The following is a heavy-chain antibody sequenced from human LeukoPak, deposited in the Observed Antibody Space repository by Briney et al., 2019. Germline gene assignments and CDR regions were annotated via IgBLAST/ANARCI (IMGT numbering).Heavy chain of an antibody. CDR1: GFTFSSYG. V-gene: IGHV3-21*01. CDR2: ISSSSSYI. D-gene: IGHD4-23*01. CDR3: ARVFSVVTHNFDY. Sequence: PGGSLRLSCAAPGFTFSSYGMNWVRQAPGKGLEWVSSISSSSSYIYYADSVKGRFTISRDNAKNSLYLQMNSLRAEDTAVYYCARVFSVVTHNFDYWGQGTLVTVSS. J-gene: IGHJ4*02.